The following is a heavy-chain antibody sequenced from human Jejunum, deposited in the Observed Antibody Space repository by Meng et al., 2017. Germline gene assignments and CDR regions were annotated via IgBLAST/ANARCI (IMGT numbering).Heavy chain of an antibody. CDR3: AGGKVVDTTYVHHYPMDV. CDR2: LYSRGPT. J-gene: IGHJ6*02. V-gene: IGHV4-4*07. D-gene: IGHD2-2*01. Sequence: SETLSLTCTVSGVSINTWSWTWIRQSAEKGLEWIGRLYSRGPTAYNSSLRGRVTMSMDTSRNQLSLTVNSVTAADTAIYYCAGGKVVDTTYVHHYPMDVWGQGTTVTVSS. CDR1: GVSINTWS.